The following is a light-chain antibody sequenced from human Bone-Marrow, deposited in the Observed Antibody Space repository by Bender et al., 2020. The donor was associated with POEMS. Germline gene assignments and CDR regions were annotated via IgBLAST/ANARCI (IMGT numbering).Light chain of an antibody. CDR2: QDF. CDR1: NLGDKY. CDR3: QAWDMMSL. V-gene: IGLV3-1*01. J-gene: IGLJ2*01. Sequence: SYELTQPPSVSVSPGETATITCSGDNLGDKYTCWYQQKPGQSPVLVIYQDFNRPSGIPERFSGSNSGNTATLTISGTQAMDEADYYCQAWDMMSLFGGGTKLTVL.